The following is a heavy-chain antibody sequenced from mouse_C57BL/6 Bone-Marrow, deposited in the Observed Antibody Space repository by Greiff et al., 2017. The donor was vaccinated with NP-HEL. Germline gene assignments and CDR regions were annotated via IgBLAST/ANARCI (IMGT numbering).Heavy chain of an antibody. J-gene: IGHJ3*01. CDR2: ISDGGSYT. Sequence: EVKLMESGGGLVKPGGSLKLSCAASGFTFSSYAMSWVRQTPEKRLEWVATISDGGSYTYYPDNVKGRFTISRDNAKNNLYLQMSHLKSEDTAMYYCARERGLGAYWGQGTLVTVSA. V-gene: IGHV5-4*01. D-gene: IGHD2-4*01. CDR3: ARERGLGAY. CDR1: GFTFSSYA.